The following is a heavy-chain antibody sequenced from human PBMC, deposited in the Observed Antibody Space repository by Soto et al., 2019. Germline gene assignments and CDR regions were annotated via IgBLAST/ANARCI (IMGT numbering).Heavy chain of an antibody. J-gene: IGHJ6*02. CDR2: INHSGST. Sequence: PSETLSLTCAIYGGSFSGYYWSWIRQPPGKGLEWIGEINHSGSTNYNPSLKSRVTISVDTSKNQFSLKLSSVTAADTAVYYCARGEQQLAQGYYYYGMDVWGQGTTVTVS. CDR1: GGSFSGYY. CDR3: ARGEQQLAQGYYYYGMDV. D-gene: IGHD6-13*01. V-gene: IGHV4-34*01.